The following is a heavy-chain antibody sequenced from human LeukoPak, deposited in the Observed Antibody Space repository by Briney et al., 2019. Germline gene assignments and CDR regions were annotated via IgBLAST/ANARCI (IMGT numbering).Heavy chain of an antibody. CDR2: IYYSGST. D-gene: IGHD3-22*01. J-gene: IGHJ4*02. CDR3: ARYYDSSGYYFDY. CDR1: GGSISSSSYY. V-gene: IGHV4-39*01. Sequence: KASETLSLTCTVSGGSISSSSYYWGWIRQPPGKGLEWIGSIYYSGSTYYNPSLKSRVTISVDTSKNQFSLKLSSVTAADTAVYYCARYYDSSGYYFDYWGQGTLVTVSS.